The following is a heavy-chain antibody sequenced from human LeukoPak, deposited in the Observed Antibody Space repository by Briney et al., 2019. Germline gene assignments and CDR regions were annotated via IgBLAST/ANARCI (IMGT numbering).Heavy chain of an antibody. CDR2: IYYSGST. V-gene: IGHV4-30-4*08. CDR1: GGSISSGDYY. J-gene: IGHJ6*03. D-gene: IGHD3-3*01. Sequence: SETLSLTCTVSGGSISSGDYYWSWIRQPPGKGLEWIGYIYYSGSTYYNPSLKSRVTISVDTSKNQFSLKLSSVTAADTAVYYCARAPQLRHPYYYYYMDVWGKGTTVTVSS. CDR3: ARAPQLRHPYYYYYMDV.